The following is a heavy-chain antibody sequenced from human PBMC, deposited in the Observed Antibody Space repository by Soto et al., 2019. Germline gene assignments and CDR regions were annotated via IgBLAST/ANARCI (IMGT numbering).Heavy chain of an antibody. J-gene: IGHJ4*02. CDR1: GGSISSYY. Sequence: NPSETLSLTCTVSGGSISSYYWSWIRQPPGKGLEWIGYIYYSGSTNYNPSLKSRVTMSVDTSKNQFSLKLSSVTAADTAVYYCARRYGGNFDYWGQGTLVTVSS. CDR3: ARRYGGNFDY. V-gene: IGHV4-59*01. CDR2: IYYSGST. D-gene: IGHD1-26*01.